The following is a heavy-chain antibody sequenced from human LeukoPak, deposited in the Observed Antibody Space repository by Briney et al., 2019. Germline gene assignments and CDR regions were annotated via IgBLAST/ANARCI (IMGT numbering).Heavy chain of an antibody. D-gene: IGHD3-9*01. V-gene: IGHV1-46*01. CDR2: INRSGGST. CDR1: GYTFTSYY. Sequence: ASVKVSCKASGYTFTSYYMHWVRQPPGQGLEWMGIINRSGGSTIYAQKLQGRVTMTRDTSTSTVYMELSSLRSEDTAVYYCARVNSRYDILTGYHDAFDIWGQGTVVTVSS. CDR3: ARVNSRYDILTGYHDAFDI. J-gene: IGHJ3*02.